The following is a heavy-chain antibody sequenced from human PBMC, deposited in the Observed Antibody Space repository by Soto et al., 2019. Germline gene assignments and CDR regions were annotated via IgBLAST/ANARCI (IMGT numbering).Heavy chain of an antibody. CDR1: GFSLSTSGVG. Sequence: SGPTLVKPTQTLTLTCTFSGFSLSTSGVGVGWIRQPPGKALEWLALIYWDDDKRYSPSLKSRLTITKDTSKNQVVLTMTNMDPVDTATYYCAHMGSDNIRFLEWLPPNDAFDIWGQGTMVTVSS. CDR2: IYWDDDK. V-gene: IGHV2-5*02. J-gene: IGHJ3*02. D-gene: IGHD3-3*01. CDR3: AHMGSDNIRFLEWLPPNDAFDI.